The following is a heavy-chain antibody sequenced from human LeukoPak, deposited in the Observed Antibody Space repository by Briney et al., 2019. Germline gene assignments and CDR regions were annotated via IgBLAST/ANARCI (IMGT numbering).Heavy chain of an antibody. Sequence: SETLSLTCTVSGGSISSYYWSWIRQPPGKGLEWIGYIYYSGSTNYNPSLKSRVTISVDTSKNQFSLKLSSVTAADTAVYYCARGLMMAVAGRGEFHYWGQGTLVTVSS. CDR2: IYYSGST. D-gene: IGHD6-13*01. CDR3: ARGLMMAVAGRGEFHY. J-gene: IGHJ4*02. V-gene: IGHV4-59*01. CDR1: GGSISSYY.